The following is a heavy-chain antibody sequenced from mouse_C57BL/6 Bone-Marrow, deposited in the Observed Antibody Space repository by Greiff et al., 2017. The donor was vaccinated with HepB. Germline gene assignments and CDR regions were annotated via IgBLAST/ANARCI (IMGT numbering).Heavy chain of an antibody. CDR3: TRDDGNGDY. V-gene: IGHV5-9-1*02. D-gene: IGHD1-1*01. CDR2: ISSGGDYI. Sequence: EVKLMESGEGLVKPGGSLKLSCAASGFTFSSYAMSWVRQTPEKRLEWVAYISSGGDYIYYADTVKGRFTISRDNARNTLYLQMSSLKSEDTAMYYCTRDDGNGDYWGQGTTLTVSS. J-gene: IGHJ2*01. CDR1: GFTFSSYA.